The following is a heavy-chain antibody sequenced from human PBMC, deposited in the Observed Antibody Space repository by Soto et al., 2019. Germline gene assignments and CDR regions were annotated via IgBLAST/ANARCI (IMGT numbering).Heavy chain of an antibody. CDR3: ARDNGIVATANYYYYGMDV. V-gene: IGHV1-18*01. CDR1: GYTFTSYG. CDR2: ISPFNDNR. Sequence: ASVKVSCKASGYTFTSYGISWVRQAPGQGLEWMGWISPFNDNRNYAQKLQGRVTMTTDTSTDTAYMELRSLTSDDTAVYYCARDNGIVATANYYYYGMDVWGQGTTVTVSS. J-gene: IGHJ6*02. D-gene: IGHD1-26*01.